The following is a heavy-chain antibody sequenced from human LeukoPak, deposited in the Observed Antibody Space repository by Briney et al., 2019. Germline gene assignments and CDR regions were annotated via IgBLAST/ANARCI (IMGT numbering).Heavy chain of an antibody. V-gene: IGHV1-8*01. CDR2: MNPNSGNT. Sequence: ASVKVSCKASGYTFTSYDINWVRQATGQGLEWMGWMNPNSGNTGYAQKFQGRVTMTRNTSISTAYMELSSLRSEGTAVYYCARQIMVRGVPHDAFDIWGQGTMVTVSS. D-gene: IGHD3-10*01. CDR1: GYTFTSYD. J-gene: IGHJ3*02. CDR3: ARQIMVRGVPHDAFDI.